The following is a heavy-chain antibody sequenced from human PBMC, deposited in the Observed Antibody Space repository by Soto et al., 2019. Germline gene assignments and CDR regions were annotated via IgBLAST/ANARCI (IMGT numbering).Heavy chain of an antibody. CDR1: GDYISSYY. Sequence: SETMSLTCSVAGDYISSYYWSWIRQPTGKGLEWIGYIYYSGSTNYNPSFKSRVTISVDTPKNQFSLKLTSVTAADTAVYYCARGVATIGPWGQGTLVTVSS. J-gene: IGHJ5*02. D-gene: IGHD5-12*01. CDR3: ARGVATIGP. V-gene: IGHV4-59*01. CDR2: IYYSGST.